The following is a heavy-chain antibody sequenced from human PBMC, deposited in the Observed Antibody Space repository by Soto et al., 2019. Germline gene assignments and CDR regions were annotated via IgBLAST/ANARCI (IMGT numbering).Heavy chain of an antibody. Sequence: QVQLVESGGGVVQPGRSLRLSCAASGFTFSSYGMHWVRQAPGKGLEWVAVISYDGSNKYYADSVKGRFTISRDNSKNTLYLQMNSLRAEDTAVYYCAKDHRIGAAAGTLGFVWGQGTLVTVSS. V-gene: IGHV3-30*18. D-gene: IGHD6-13*01. J-gene: IGHJ4*02. CDR3: AKDHRIGAAAGTLGFV. CDR2: ISYDGSNK. CDR1: GFTFSSYG.